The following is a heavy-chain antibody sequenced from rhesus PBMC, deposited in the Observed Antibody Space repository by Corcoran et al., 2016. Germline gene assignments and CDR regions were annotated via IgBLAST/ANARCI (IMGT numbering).Heavy chain of an antibody. CDR3: ARLQSYVDGLDS. CDR2: INSGEGRT. CDR1: GFSFSYYY. Sequence: EVQLVESGGGLAKPGGSLRLSCAVSGFSFSYYYMSWARPAPGKGLGVISGINSGEGRTYYANSVKGRFTLSRENAKNTLYLQMNSLRAEDTALYYCARLQSYVDGLDSWGQGVVVTVSS. D-gene: IGHD3-3*01. J-gene: IGHJ6*01. V-gene: IGHV3S18*01.